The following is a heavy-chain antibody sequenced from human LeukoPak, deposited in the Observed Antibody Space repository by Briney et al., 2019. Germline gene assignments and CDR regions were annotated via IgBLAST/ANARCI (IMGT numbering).Heavy chain of an antibody. CDR2: IYYSGSS. CDR1: GDSISSSNCY. V-gene: IGHV4-39*01. Sequence: SETLSLTCTVSGDSISSSNCYWGWIRQPPGTGLEWIGSIYYSGSSFDNPALKSRVTISVDTSKNQFSLKLSSVTAADTAVYYCARHRSGWLQSSFDYWGQGTLVTVSS. J-gene: IGHJ4*02. D-gene: IGHD5-24*01. CDR3: ARHRSGWLQSSFDY.